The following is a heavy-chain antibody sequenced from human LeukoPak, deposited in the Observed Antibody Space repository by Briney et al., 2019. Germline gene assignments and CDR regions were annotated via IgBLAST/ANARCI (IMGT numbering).Heavy chain of an antibody. J-gene: IGHJ4*02. CDR2: IKKDGSDK. D-gene: IGHD3-16*01. V-gene: IGHV3-7*01. Sequence: GGSLRLSCAASGFTFSNSWMHWVRQAPGRGLEWVADIKKDGSDKYYVDSVKGRFTISRDNAENSLFLQMNSLRAEDTAVYYCAALWEGGYWGQGTLVTVSS. CDR3: AALWEGGY. CDR1: GFTFSNSW.